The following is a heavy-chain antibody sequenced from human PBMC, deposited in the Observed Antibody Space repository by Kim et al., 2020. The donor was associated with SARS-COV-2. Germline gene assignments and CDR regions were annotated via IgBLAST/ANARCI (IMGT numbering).Heavy chain of an antibody. D-gene: IGHD6-25*01. CDR2: ISGDGGST. CDR1: GFTFDDYA. V-gene: IGHV3-43*02. CDR3: AKDILSSGHWYFDL. J-gene: IGHJ2*01. Sequence: GGSLRLSCAASGFTFDDYAMHWVRQAPGKGLEWASLISGDGGSTYYADSVKGRFTISRDNSKNSLYLQMNSLRTEDTALYYCAKDILSSGHWYFDLWGRGTLVTVSS.